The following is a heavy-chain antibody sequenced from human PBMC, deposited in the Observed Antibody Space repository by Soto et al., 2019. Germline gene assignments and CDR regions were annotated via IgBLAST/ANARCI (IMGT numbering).Heavy chain of an antibody. CDR2: IIPIFGTA. CDR1: GGTFSSYA. Sequence: QVQLVQSGAEVKKPGSSVKVSCKASGGTFSSYAISWVRQAPGQGLEWMGGIIPIFGTANYAQKFQGRVTIXXDXSXXTAYMELSSMRSEDTAVYYCARDKGYSDGQYGMDVWGQGTTVTVSS. V-gene: IGHV1-69*12. D-gene: IGHD5-18*01. J-gene: IGHJ6*02. CDR3: ARDKGYSDGQYGMDV.